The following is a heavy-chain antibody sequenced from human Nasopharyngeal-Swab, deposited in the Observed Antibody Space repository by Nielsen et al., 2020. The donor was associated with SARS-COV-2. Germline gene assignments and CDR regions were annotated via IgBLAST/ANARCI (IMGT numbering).Heavy chain of an antibody. CDR3: ARAHVTYTIVVDAFDI. J-gene: IGHJ3*02. D-gene: IGHD3-22*01. V-gene: IGHV4-30-4*01. Sequence: WIRQPPGKGLEWIGYIYYSGSTYYNPSLKSRVTISVDTSKNQFSLKLSSVTAADTAVYYCARAHVTYTIVVDAFDIWGQGTMVTVSS. CDR2: IYYSGST.